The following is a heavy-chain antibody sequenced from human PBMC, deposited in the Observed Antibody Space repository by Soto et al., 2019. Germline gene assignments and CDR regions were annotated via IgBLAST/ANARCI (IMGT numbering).Heavy chain of an antibody. CDR1: GFTFSSYA. J-gene: IGHJ4*02. CDR2: ISGSGGST. V-gene: IGHV3-23*01. D-gene: IGHD3-22*01. Sequence: GGSLRLSCAASGFTFSSYAMSWVRQAPGKGLEWVSAISGSGGSTYYADSVKGRFTISRDNSKNTLYLQMNSLRAEDTAVYYCAKVSSAYYDSSGHPDYWGQGTLVTVSS. CDR3: AKVSSAYYDSSGHPDY.